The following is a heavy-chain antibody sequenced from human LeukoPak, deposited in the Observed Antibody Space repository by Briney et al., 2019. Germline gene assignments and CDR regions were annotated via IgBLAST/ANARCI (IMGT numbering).Heavy chain of an antibody. CDR2: ISGSGGST. CDR1: GFTFGRYE. D-gene: IGHD2-15*01. CDR3: ANVGYCSGGSCGLDSNWFDP. Sequence: GGSLRLSCAASGFTFGRYEMSWVRQAPGKGLEWVSAISGSGGSTYYADSVKGRFTISRDNSKNTLYLQMNSLRAEDTAVYYCANVGYCSGGSCGLDSNWFDPWGQGTLVTVSS. J-gene: IGHJ5*02. V-gene: IGHV3-23*01.